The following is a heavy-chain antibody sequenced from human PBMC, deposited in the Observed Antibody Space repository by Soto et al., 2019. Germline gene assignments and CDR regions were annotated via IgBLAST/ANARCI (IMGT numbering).Heavy chain of an antibody. CDR1: AGSISSGDYY. CDR3: AGSPLPDTAMATGY. CDR2: IYYSGST. J-gene: IGHJ4*02. V-gene: IGHV4-30-4*01. Sequence: QVQLQESGPGLVKPSQTLSLTCTVSAGSISSGDYYWSWIRQPPGKGLEWIGYIYYSGSTYYNPSLNRRATXXVXTXTTQFSLKLSSVTAADTAVYYCAGSPLPDTAMATGYWGQGTLVTVSS. D-gene: IGHD5-18*01.